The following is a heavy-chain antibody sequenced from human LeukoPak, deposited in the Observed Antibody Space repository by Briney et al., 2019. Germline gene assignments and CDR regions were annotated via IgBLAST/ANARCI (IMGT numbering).Heavy chain of an antibody. D-gene: IGHD3-10*01. CDR3: ARDWYYYGSGRSLYYFDY. V-gene: IGHV3-30-3*01. CDR2: ISYDGSNK. Sequence: GGSLRLSCAASGFTFSSYAMHWVRQAPGKGLEWVAVISYDGSNKYYADSVKGRFTISRDNSKNTLYLQMNSLRAEDTAVYYCARDWYYYGSGRSLYYFDYWGQGTLVTVSS. CDR1: GFTFSSYA. J-gene: IGHJ4*02.